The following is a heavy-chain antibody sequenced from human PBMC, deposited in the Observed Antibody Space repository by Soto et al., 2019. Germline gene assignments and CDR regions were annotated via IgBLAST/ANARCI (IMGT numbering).Heavy chain of an antibody. Sequence: GGSLRLSCAASGFTFSGSAMHWVRQASGKGLEWVGRIRSKANSYATAYAASVKGRFTISRDDSKNTAYLQMNSLKTEDTAVYYCTSLTPNTNAFDIWGQGTMVTVSS. CDR2: IRSKANSYAT. J-gene: IGHJ3*02. V-gene: IGHV3-73*01. CDR3: TSLTPNTNAFDI. CDR1: GFTFSGSA. D-gene: IGHD2-2*01.